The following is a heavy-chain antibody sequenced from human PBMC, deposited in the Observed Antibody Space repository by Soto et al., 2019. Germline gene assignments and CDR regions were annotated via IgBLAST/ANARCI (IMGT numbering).Heavy chain of an antibody. CDR3: ARDLRHSRLPGLDV. D-gene: IGHD2-15*01. J-gene: IGHJ6*02. Sequence: PGGSLRLSCSASRFSFSYYEMIWARQAPGKGLEWVSYINSGGSVAYYADSAKGRFTISRDNAKNTLYLQMNGLRSEDTAVYYCARDLRHSRLPGLDVWGQGTTVTVSS. V-gene: IGHV3-48*03. CDR2: INSGGSVA. CDR1: RFSFSYYE.